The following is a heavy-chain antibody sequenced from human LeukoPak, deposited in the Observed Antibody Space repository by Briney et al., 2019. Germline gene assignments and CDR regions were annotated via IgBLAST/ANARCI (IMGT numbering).Heavy chain of an antibody. J-gene: IGHJ5*02. Sequence: SETLSLTCTVSGGSISSHYWSWVRQPPGKGLEWIGNIYYSGSTNYNPSLKSRVTISVDTSKSQFSLKLSSVTAADTAVYYCARLRNYYDSSGYYSYWFDPWGQGTLVTVSS. D-gene: IGHD3-22*01. V-gene: IGHV4-59*08. CDR1: GGSISSHY. CDR3: ARLRNYYDSSGYYSYWFDP. CDR2: IYYSGST.